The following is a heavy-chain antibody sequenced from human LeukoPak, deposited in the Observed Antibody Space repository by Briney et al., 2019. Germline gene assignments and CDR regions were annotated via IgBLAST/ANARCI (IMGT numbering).Heavy chain of an antibody. CDR2: ISIGDGRT. V-gene: IGHV1-18*01. Sequence: ASVKVSCKTSGYTFNNFGITWVRQAPGQGLEGMGWISIGDGRTHYGRKFQDRVSMTREMSSNTAFLELSSLRSDDTAFYFCSRSYYSSSWYYFDHWGQGTLVTVSS. CDR1: GYTFNNFG. D-gene: IGHD2-15*01. CDR3: SRSYYSSSWYYFDH. J-gene: IGHJ4*02.